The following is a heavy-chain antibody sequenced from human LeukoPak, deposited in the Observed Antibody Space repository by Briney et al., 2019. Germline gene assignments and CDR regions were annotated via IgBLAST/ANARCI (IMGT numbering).Heavy chain of an antibody. Sequence: GESLKISCKGSGYSFTSYWIGWVRQMPGKGLEWMGIIYPGDSDTRYSPSFQGQVTISADKSISTAYLQWSSLKASDTAMYYCARGGFPMVRGVGRPFDYWGQGTLVTVSS. CDR1: GYSFTSYW. CDR3: ARGGFPMVRGVGRPFDY. J-gene: IGHJ4*02. V-gene: IGHV5-51*01. D-gene: IGHD3-10*01. CDR2: IYPGDSDT.